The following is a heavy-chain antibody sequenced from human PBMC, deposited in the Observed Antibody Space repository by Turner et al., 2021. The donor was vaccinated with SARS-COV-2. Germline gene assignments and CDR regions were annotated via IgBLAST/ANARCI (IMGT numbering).Heavy chain of an antibody. CDR1: VFTFSSYG. D-gene: IGHD1-26*01. CDR2: IWYDGSNK. J-gene: IGHJ4*02. Sequence: QVQLVESGGGVVQPVRSLSLSCAASVFTFSSYGMPWGRQAPGKGLEWVAVIWYDGSNKYNAESVKGRFTISRDNSKNTLYLQMNSLRAEDTAVYYCATGSGSYYFSPTYYFDYWGQGTLVTVSS. V-gene: IGHV3-33*01. CDR3: ATGSGSYYFSPTYYFDY.